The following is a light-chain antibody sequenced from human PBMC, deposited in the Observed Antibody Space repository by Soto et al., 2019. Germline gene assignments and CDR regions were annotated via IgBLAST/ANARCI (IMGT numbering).Light chain of an antibody. Sequence: DIVMTQSPDSLAVSLGERATINCKSSQSVLYSSNNKNYLAWHQQKPGQPPKLLIYWASTRESGVPDRFSGSGSETDFTLTISSLQAEDVAVYYCQQYYSSPLTFGGGTKV. V-gene: IGKV4-1*01. CDR3: QQYYSSPLT. J-gene: IGKJ4*01. CDR2: WAS. CDR1: QSVLYSSNNKNY.